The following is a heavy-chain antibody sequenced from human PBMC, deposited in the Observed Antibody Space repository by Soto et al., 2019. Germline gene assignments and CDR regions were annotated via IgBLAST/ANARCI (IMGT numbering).Heavy chain of an antibody. Sequence: EVQLVDSGGGLVRTGGSLRLSCAASGFTVSSNYISWVRQAPGKGLEWVSVIYADGTTYCADSVKDRFTISRDNSKNTVSLQMSSLRAEDTAVYYCAVDIEVTGMGHYYFDYWGQGALVTVSS. CDR2: IYADGTT. CDR1: GFTVSSNY. D-gene: IGHD2-15*01. CDR3: AVDIEVTGMGHYYFDY. J-gene: IGHJ4*02. V-gene: IGHV3-66*01.